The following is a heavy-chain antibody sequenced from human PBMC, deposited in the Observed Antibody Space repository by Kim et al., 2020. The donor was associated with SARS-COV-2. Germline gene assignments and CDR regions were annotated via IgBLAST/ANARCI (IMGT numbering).Heavy chain of an antibody. CDR2: INPSGGST. CDR1: GYTFTSYY. D-gene: IGHD6-13*01. CDR3: ASGPGARIAAAGTGYYFDY. V-gene: IGHV1-46*01. J-gene: IGHJ4*02. Sequence: ASVKVSCKASGYTFTSYYMHWVRQAPGQGLEWMGIINPSGGSTSYAQKFQGRVTMTRDTSTSTVYMELSSLRSEDTAVYYCASGPGARIAAAGTGYYFDYWGQGTLVTVSS.